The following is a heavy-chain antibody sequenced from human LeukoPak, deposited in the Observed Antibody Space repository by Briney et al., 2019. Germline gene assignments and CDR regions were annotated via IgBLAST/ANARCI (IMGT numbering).Heavy chain of an antibody. CDR1: GGTFSSYA. V-gene: IGHV1-69*05. J-gene: IGHJ4*02. Sequence: SVKVSCKASGGTFSSYAISWVRQAPGQGLEWMGRIIPIFGTANYAQKFQGRVTITTDESTSTAYMELSSLRSEDTAVYYCARDPAPAGLRFWSCYYTAHFDYWGQGTLVTVSS. CDR2: IIPIFGTA. D-gene: IGHD3-3*01. CDR3: ARDPAPAGLRFWSCYYTAHFDY.